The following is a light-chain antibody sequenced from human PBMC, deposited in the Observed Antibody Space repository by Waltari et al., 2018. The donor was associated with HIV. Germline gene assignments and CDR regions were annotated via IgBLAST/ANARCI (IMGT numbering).Light chain of an antibody. CDR3: CSYAGRDTFVL. CDR2: EVS. Sequence: QSALTQPRPVSGSPGQSVTISCTGSSSDVGKFDYVPWYQYHPAKAPKVMIFEVSKRPSGVPDRFSGSKSGNTASLTISGLQAEDEADYYCCSYAGRDTFVLFGGGTKLTVL. V-gene: IGLV2-11*01. CDR1: SSDVGKFDY. J-gene: IGLJ2*01.